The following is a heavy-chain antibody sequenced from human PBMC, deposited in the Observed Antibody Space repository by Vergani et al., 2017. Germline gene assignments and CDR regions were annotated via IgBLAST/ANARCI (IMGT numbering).Heavy chain of an antibody. Sequence: EVQLVESGGGLVQPGRSLRLSCAASGFTFDDYAMHWVRQAPGKGLEWVSGISWNSGSIGNVDSVKGRFTISRDNAKNSLYLQMNSLRAEDTAVYYCARVLAYDFWSGYSNWFDPWGQGTLVTVSS. D-gene: IGHD3-3*01. J-gene: IGHJ5*02. CDR3: ARVLAYDFWSGYSNWFDP. V-gene: IGHV3-9*01. CDR2: ISWNSGSI. CDR1: GFTFDDYA.